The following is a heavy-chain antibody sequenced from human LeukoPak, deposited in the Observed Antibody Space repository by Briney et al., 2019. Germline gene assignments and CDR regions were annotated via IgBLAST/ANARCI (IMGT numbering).Heavy chain of an antibody. J-gene: IGHJ6*03. D-gene: IGHD4-23*01. V-gene: IGHV3-30*04. CDR2: ISYDGSNK. CDR1: GFTFNSYA. CDR3: ARAVKENYYYYYYMDV. Sequence: GGSLRLSCAASGFTFNSYAMIWVRQAPGKGLEWVAVISYDGSNKYYADSVKGRFTISRDNSKNTLYLQMNSLRAEDTAVYYCARAVKENYYYYYYMDVWGKGTTVTVSS.